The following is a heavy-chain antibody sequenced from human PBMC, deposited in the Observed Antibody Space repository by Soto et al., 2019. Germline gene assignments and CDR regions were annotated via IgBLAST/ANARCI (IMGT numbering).Heavy chain of an antibody. D-gene: IGHD3-10*01. CDR2: IYYSGTT. V-gene: IGHV4-31*03. CDR1: GGSISRRGYF. J-gene: IGHJ4*02. Sequence: QLQLQESGPGLVKPSQTLSLTCTVSGGSISRRGYFWTWIRQHPGKGLEWIGYIYYSGTTYYNPSLKSRLTISVDTSKNQFSLNLMSVTAADTALYYCARVESSGTFDYWGQGTLVTVSS. CDR3: ARVESSGTFDY.